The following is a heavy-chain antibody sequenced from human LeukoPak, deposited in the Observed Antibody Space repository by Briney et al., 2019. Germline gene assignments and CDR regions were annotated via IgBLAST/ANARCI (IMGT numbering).Heavy chain of an antibody. J-gene: IGHJ6*02. D-gene: IGHD2-21*02. CDR1: GFTFSSYA. V-gene: IGHV3-23*01. CDR2: ISGSGGST. CDR3: AKTYCGGDYYSHYYYGMDV. Sequence: GGSLRLSCAASGFTFSSYAMSWVRQAPGKGLEWVSAISGSGGSTYYADSVKGRFTISRDNSKNTLYLQMNSLRAEDTAVYYCAKTYCGGDYYSHYYYGMDVWGQGTTVTVSS.